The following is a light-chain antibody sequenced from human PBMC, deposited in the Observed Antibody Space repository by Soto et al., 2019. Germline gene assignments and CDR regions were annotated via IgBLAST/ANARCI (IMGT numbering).Light chain of an antibody. J-gene: IGLJ1*01. CDR3: TSYTRRNSYV. V-gene: IGLV2-14*03. Sequence: QSVLTQPASVSGSPGQSITISCSGTSSDVGGYNYVSWYQQHPGKGPKLMIYDVSDRPSGVSSRFSGSKSGNTASLTISGLQADDEADYYCTSYTRRNSYVFGTGTKLTVL. CDR2: DVS. CDR1: SSDVGGYNY.